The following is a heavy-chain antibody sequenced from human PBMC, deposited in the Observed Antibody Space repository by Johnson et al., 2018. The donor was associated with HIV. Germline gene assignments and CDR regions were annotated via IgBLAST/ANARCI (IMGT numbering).Heavy chain of an antibody. Sequence: VQLVESGGGVVQPGGSLRLSCAASGFTFNEYGMSWVRQVSGKGLEWVSAINWNGDSTSYADSVKGRFTISRDNSKNTLYLQMNSLRAEDTAVYYCAKAIGWELSIWGQGTMVTVSS. D-gene: IGHD1-26*01. J-gene: IGHJ3*02. CDR1: GFTFNEYG. V-gene: IGHV3-20*04. CDR3: AKAIGWELSI. CDR2: INWNGDST.